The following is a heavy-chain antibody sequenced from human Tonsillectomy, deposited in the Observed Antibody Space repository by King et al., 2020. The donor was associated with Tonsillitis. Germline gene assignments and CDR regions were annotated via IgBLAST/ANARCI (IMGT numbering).Heavy chain of an antibody. Sequence: VQLVESGGGVVQPGRSLRLSCAASGFTFSRNGMHWVRQAPGKGLEWVAVIWYDGSNKYYADSVKGRFTISRDNSKNTLYLQMNSLRAEDTAVYYCARDSPYSSSWYSEYYFDYWGQGTLVTVSS. CDR3: ARDSPYSSSWYSEYYFDY. V-gene: IGHV3-33*01. CDR2: IWYDGSNK. J-gene: IGHJ4*02. D-gene: IGHD6-13*01. CDR1: GFTFSRNG.